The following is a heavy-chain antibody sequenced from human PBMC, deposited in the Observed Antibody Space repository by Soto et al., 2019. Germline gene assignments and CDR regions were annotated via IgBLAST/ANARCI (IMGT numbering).Heavy chain of an antibody. J-gene: IGHJ4*02. CDR1: RFTFSDYY. D-gene: IGHD5-12*01. Sequence: EVQLVDSGGGLVQPGGSLRLSCAVSRFTFSDYYMAWVRQAPGKGLEWVGRIRNKANSYITAYAASVKGRFTISRDDSDNSLYLQMNSLKTEDTAVYYCVREENSAYVNFDSWGQGTLVTVSS. CDR2: IRNKANSYIT. CDR3: VREENSAYVNFDS. V-gene: IGHV3-72*01.